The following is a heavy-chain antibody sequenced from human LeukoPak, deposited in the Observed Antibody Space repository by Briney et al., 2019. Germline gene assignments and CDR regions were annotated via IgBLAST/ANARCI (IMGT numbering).Heavy chain of an antibody. V-gene: IGHV4-38-2*02. CDR1: GYSISSDYF. J-gene: IGHJ6*03. Sequence: SETLSLTCIVSGYSISSDYFWGWIRQPPGKGLEWIGSIYHSGSTYYNPSLKSRVTISVDTAKNQFSLKLNSVTGADTAVYYCARVVLANYYYMDVWGKGTTVTVSS. CDR3: ARVVLANYYYMDV. D-gene: IGHD5-12*01. CDR2: IYHSGST.